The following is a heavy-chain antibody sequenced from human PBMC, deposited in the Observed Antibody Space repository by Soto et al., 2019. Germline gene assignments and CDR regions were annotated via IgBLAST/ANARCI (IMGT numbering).Heavy chain of an antibody. D-gene: IGHD3-10*02. J-gene: IGHJ5*02. CDR2: IYYSGST. CDR1: GGCISSYY. V-gene: IGHV4-59*01. Sequence: SXTLSLTCTVSGGCISSYYWSWIRQPPVNGLEWIEYIYYSGSTNYTPSLKIRFPIPLATSKTQFSLKLTSVTAADTAFFSCARVPINPYMFYWSDPWGKGTLVTVSS. CDR3: ARVPINPYMFYWSDP.